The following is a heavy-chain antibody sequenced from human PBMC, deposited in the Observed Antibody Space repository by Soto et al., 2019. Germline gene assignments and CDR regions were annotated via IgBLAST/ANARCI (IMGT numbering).Heavy chain of an antibody. CDR2: ISYDGSNK. D-gene: IGHD2-21*02. V-gene: IGHV3-30*18. J-gene: IGHJ6*02. CDR1: GFTFSSYG. Sequence: RRLSCAASGFTFSSYGMHWVRQAPGKGLEWVAVISYDGSNKYYADSVKGRFTISRDNSKNTLYLQMNSLRAEDTAVYYCAKDTVVTASYYCYGMDVWGQGXTVTVSS. CDR3: AKDTVVTASYYCYGMDV.